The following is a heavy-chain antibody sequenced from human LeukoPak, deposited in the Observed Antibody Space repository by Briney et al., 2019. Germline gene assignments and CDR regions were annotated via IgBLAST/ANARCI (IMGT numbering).Heavy chain of an antibody. Sequence: PSETLSLTCTVSGGSISSYYWSWIRQPPGKGLEWIGYMYYSGSTTYNPSLKSRVTISVDTSKNQLSLKLSSVTAADTAVYYCARVRGTTLDYWGQGTLVTVSS. CDR3: ARVRGTTLDY. D-gene: IGHD1-1*01. V-gene: IGHV4-59*01. CDR1: GGSISSYY. CDR2: MYYSGST. J-gene: IGHJ4*02.